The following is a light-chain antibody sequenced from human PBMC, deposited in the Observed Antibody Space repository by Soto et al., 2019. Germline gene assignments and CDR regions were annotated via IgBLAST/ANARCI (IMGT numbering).Light chain of an antibody. Sequence: DIQMTQSPSTLSASVGDRVTITCRASQTISSWLAWYQQKPGKVPKLLIYKASSLESGVPSRFSGSGSGTEFTLTISSLQPDDFATYYCQQYNSGSRTFGQGTKVDI. CDR3: QQYNSGSRT. J-gene: IGKJ1*01. CDR2: KAS. CDR1: QTISSW. V-gene: IGKV1-5*03.